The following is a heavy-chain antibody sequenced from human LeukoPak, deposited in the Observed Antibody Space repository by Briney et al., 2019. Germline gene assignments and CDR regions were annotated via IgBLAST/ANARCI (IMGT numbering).Heavy chain of an antibody. CDR2: ISGSGGTA. CDR3: ARERVTTTCFDY. Sequence: GGSLRLSCAASGFTFSSYSMAWVRQVPGRGLEWVSIISGSGGTAYYADSVKGRFTISRDNSRNTLYLQINSLSAVDTAVYYCARERVTTTCFDYWGQGTLVTVSS. V-gene: IGHV3-23*01. D-gene: IGHD4-17*01. CDR1: GFTFSSYS. J-gene: IGHJ4*02.